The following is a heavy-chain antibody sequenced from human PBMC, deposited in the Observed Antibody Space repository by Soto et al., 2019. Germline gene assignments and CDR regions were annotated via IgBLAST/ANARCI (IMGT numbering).Heavy chain of an antibody. J-gene: IGHJ4*02. V-gene: IGHV3-23*01. Sequence: GGSLRLSCAASGFTFSSYGMSWVRQAPGKGLEWVSAISGSGGSTYYADSVKGRFTISRDNSKNTLYLQMNSLRAEDTAVYYCSKEGPTLRYFDWLPSFWGQGSLVTVSS. CDR2: ISGSGGST. CDR1: GFTFSSYG. CDR3: SKEGPTLRYFDWLPSF. D-gene: IGHD3-9*01.